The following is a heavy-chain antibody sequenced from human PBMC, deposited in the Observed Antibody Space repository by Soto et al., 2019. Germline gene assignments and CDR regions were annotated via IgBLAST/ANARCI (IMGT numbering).Heavy chain of an antibody. Sequence: QVQLVQSGAEVKKPGASVRISCRASGYSFTSTYVHWVRQAPGQGTEWMGIINPAGGTTYYAQKFQGRLTITSDTSTDTVFMDLHDLTSEDTAVYFCALKVVTYYDNWGQGTLLTVSS. CDR1: GYSFTSTY. CDR2: INPAGGTT. CDR3: ALKVVTYYDN. D-gene: IGHD2-21*02. J-gene: IGHJ4*02. V-gene: IGHV1-46*01.